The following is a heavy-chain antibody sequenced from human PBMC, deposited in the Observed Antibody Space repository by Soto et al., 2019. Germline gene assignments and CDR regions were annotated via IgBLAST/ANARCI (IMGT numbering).Heavy chain of an antibody. J-gene: IGHJ4*02. V-gene: IGHV4-59*11. Sequence: QVHLQESGPGLVKPSETLSLTCSVSGGSINNQYWSWIRQPPGKGLEWIGYVYYTGSTNYNPSLKSRVTMSVDTSKNQFSLNLPSLTAADTAIYYCARANWYSEYWGQGTLVTVSS. CDR2: VYYTGST. CDR1: GGSINNQY. D-gene: IGHD7-27*01. CDR3: ARANWYSEY.